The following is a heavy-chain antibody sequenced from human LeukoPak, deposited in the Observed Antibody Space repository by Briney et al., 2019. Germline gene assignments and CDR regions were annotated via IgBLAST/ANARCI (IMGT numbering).Heavy chain of an antibody. CDR2: MKSNSGNT. CDR1: GYTFITND. Sequence: ASVKVSCKTSGYTFITNDINWVRQAPGQGLEWMGWMKSNSGNTDYSQNFQGRVTITRDASINTAYMELSSLRSDDTAIYYCARGTYCSNGGCPYYFDHWGQGTLVTVSS. J-gene: IGHJ4*02. D-gene: IGHD2-8*01. CDR3: ARGTYCSNGGCPYYFDH. V-gene: IGHV1-8*02.